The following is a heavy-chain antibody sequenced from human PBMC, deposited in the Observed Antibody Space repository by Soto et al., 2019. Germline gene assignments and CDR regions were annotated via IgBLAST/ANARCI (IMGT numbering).Heavy chain of an antibody. Sequence: QVQVVQSGAEVKKPGASVKVSCKASGYTFTSYGISWVRQAPGQGLEWMGWINGYNGNANYAQKFQGRPTVTTDISSSTVYMELRSLRSDDTAMYYCARDSGSGSSYHWFDPWGQGTLVTVAS. D-gene: IGHD3-10*01. V-gene: IGHV1-18*01. J-gene: IGHJ5*02. CDR2: INGYNGNA. CDR1: GYTFTSYG. CDR3: ARDSGSGSSYHWFDP.